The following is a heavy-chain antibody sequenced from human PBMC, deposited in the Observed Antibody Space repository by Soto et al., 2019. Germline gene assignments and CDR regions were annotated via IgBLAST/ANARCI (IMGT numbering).Heavy chain of an antibody. CDR2: IIPNFGTT. Sequence: QVQLVQSGAEVKKPGSSVKVSCKASGGSFNSYGISWVRQAPGQGLQWMGGIIPNFGTTSYAQEFQGRVTVSADESMSTVYMELSSLRSEDTAVYYCASSPLDDTSGYFLYWGQGTLVTVSS. V-gene: IGHV1-69*01. D-gene: IGHD3-22*01. J-gene: IGHJ4*02. CDR3: ASSPLDDTSGYFLY. CDR1: GGSFNSYG.